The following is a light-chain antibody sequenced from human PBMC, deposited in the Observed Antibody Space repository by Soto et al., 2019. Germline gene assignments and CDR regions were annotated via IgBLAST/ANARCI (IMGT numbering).Light chain of an antibody. J-gene: IGKJ4*01. Sequence: DIQMTQSPSTLSASVGDRVAISCRASQSVSGWLAWYQQKPGKVPKLLVYGASTLQDGVPSRFSGSGSGTDFTLTISRLQPEDFAVYYCQQSYSSWLTFGGGTKVEI. CDR1: QSVSGW. CDR2: GAS. V-gene: IGKV1-5*01. CDR3: QQSYSSWLT.